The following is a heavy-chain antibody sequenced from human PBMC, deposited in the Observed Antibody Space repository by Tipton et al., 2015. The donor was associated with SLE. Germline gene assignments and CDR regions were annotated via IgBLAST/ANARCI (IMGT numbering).Heavy chain of an antibody. CDR1: GGSISSSSYY. CDR2: IYYTGTT. CDR3: ARWNFVTMTGGFDI. J-gene: IGHJ3*02. D-gene: IGHD1-7*01. V-gene: IGHV4-39*07. Sequence: TLSLTCTVSGGSISSSSYYWGWIRQPPGKGLEWIGSIYYTGTTSYNPSLKSRVTMSVDTSRNQFSLTLTSVTAADTAIYYCARWNFVTMTGGFDIWGQGTMFTVSS.